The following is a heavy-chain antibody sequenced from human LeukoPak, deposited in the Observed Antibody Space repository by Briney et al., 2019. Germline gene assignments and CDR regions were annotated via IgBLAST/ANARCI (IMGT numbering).Heavy chain of an antibody. D-gene: IGHD3-16*02. CDR1: GFTFSGYA. J-gene: IGHJ4*02. V-gene: IGHV3-23*01. CDR2: ISGSGGST. CDR3: ARENYDYVWGSYRYPSSIDY. Sequence: GGSLRLSCAASGFTFSGYAMSWVRQAPGKGLEWVSAISGSGGSTYYADSVKGRFTISRDNSKNTLYLQMNSLRAEDTAVYYCARENYDYVWGSYRYPSSIDYWGQGTLVTVSS.